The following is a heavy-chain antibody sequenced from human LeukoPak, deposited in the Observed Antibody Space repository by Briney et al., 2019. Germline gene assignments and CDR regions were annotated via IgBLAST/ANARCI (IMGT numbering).Heavy chain of an antibody. CDR3: ARRSSSRGYFDY. D-gene: IGHD2-2*01. CDR1: GFTFSSYA. Sequence: GGSLRLSCAASGFTFSSYAMSWVRQAPGKGLEWVSAITGSGDSTYYADSVKGRFTFSRDNSKNTLYLQMNSLRAEDTAVYYCARRSSSRGYFDYWGQGTLVTVSS. CDR2: ITGSGDST. V-gene: IGHV3-23*01. J-gene: IGHJ4*02.